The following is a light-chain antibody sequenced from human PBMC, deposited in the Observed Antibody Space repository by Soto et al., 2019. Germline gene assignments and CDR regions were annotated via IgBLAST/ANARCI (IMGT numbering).Light chain of an antibody. CDR1: SSNIGNNY. J-gene: IGLJ2*01. Sequence: QSVLTQPPSVSAASGQKVTISCSGSSSNIGNNYVFWYQQLPGTAPKLLIYDNDKRPSGIPDRFSGSKSGTSATLGITGLQTGDEADYYCATWDRSLSVGVFGGGTKLTVL. V-gene: IGLV1-51*01. CDR2: DND. CDR3: ATWDRSLSVGV.